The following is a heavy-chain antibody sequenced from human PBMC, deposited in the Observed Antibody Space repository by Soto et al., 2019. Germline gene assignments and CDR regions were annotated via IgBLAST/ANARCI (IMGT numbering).Heavy chain of an antibody. CDR1: GDSVSSGSYY. J-gene: IGHJ4*02. Sequence: QVQLQESGPGLVKPSETLSLTCTVSGDSVSSGSYYWSWIRQPPGKGLEWIGHIYHGGSTNYNPSRTGRVTMSVDSPQSQFSLKLTSVTAADTAVYYCARGPFCGGDCYLPYFDYWGQGTLVTVSS. CDR3: ARGPFCGGDCYLPYFDY. D-gene: IGHD2-21*02. CDR2: IYHGGST. V-gene: IGHV4-61*01.